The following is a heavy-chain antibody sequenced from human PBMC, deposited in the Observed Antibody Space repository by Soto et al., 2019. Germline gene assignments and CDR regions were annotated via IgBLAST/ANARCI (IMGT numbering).Heavy chain of an antibody. V-gene: IGHV4-34*01. J-gene: IGHJ4*02. D-gene: IGHD3-10*01. CDR3: ARDLFQYGSRDRNDY. CDR2: INHSGST. Sequence: QVQLQQWGAGLLKPSETLSLTCAVYGGSFSGYYWSWIRQPPGKGLEWIGEINHSGSTNYNPSLKRRVTISVDTSKNQFSLKLSSVTAADTAVYYCARDLFQYGSRDRNDYWGQGPLVTVSS. CDR1: GGSFSGYY.